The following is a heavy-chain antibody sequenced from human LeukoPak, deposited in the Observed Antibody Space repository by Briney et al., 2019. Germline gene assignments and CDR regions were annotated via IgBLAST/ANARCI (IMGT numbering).Heavy chain of an antibody. J-gene: IGHJ6*02. CDR1: GGSFSGYY. CDR2: INHSGST. V-gene: IGHV4-34*01. CDR3: ARGFLAVATDYYGMDV. Sequence: SETLSLTCAVYGGSFSGYYWSWIRQPPGKELEWIGEINHSGSTNYNPSLKSRVTISVDTSKNQFSLKLSSVTAADTAVYYCARGFLAVATDYYGMDVWGQGTTVTVSS. D-gene: IGHD5-12*01.